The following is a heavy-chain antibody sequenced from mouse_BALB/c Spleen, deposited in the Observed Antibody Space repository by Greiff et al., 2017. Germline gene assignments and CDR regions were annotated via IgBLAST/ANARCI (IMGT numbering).Heavy chain of an antibody. CDR3: ARSYGNHAMDY. J-gene: IGHJ4*01. CDR2: ISYDGSN. V-gene: IGHV3-6*02. D-gene: IGHD2-1*01. Sequence: VQLKESGPGLVKPSQSLSLTCSVTGYSITSGYYWNWIRQFPGNKLEWMGYISYDGSNNYNPSLKNRISITRDTSKNQFFLKLNSVTTEDTATYYCARSYGNHAMDYWGQGTSVTVSS. CDR1: GYSITSGYY.